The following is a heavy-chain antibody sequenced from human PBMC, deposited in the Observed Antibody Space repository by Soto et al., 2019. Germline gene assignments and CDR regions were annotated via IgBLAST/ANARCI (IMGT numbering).Heavy chain of an antibody. CDR1: GLTFNSYG. J-gene: IGHJ5*02. CDR2: IWYDGSNK. CDR3: ARESVGWFDP. Sequence: QVQLVESGGGVVQPGRSLRLSCAASGLTFNSYGMHWVRQAPGKGLEWVAAIWYDGSNKYYADSVKGRFTISRDNSKHTLYLEMNSLRAEDTAVYYCARESVGWFDPWGQGTLVTVSS. V-gene: IGHV3-33*01.